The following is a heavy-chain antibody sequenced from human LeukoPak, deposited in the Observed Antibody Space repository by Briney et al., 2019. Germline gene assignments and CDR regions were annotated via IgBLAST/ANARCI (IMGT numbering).Heavy chain of an antibody. Sequence: PSETLSLTCTVSGASNSGFYWAWIRQPPGKGLEWIGYISNTGTTKYCPSLKSRVTISDDKFKNQFSLTLRSVTAADTAVYFCARVRRGGNGVWSGFYPRPNFHYGMDVWGHGTTVIVSS. V-gene: IGHV4-59*01. CDR1: GASNSGFY. CDR3: ARVRRGGNGVWSGFYPRPNFHYGMDV. CDR2: ISNTGTT. J-gene: IGHJ6*02. D-gene: IGHD3-3*01.